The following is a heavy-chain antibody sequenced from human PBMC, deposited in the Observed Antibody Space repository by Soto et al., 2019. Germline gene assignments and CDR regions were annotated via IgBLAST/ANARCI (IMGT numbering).Heavy chain of an antibody. J-gene: IGHJ6*02. CDR2: IIPILGIA. D-gene: IGHD2-21*02. CDR1: GGTFSSYT. Sequence: SVKVSCKASGGTFSSYTISWVRQAPGQGLEWMGRIIPILGIANYAQKFQGRVTITADKSTSTAYMELSSLRSEDTAVYYCARSAAYCGGDCYPNYYYGMDVWGQGTTVTVSS. CDR3: ARSAAYCGGDCYPNYYYGMDV. V-gene: IGHV1-69*02.